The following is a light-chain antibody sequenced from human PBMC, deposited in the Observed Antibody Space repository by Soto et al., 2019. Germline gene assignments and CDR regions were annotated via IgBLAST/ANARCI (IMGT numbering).Light chain of an antibody. Sequence: QSVLTQPASVSGSPGQSITISCTGTSSDVGAYNYVSWYQHHPGKAPKLMIYEVTSRPSGVSDRFSGSKSGNTASLTISGLQAEDEADYYCISYTRTTTWVFGGGTKVTVL. J-gene: IGLJ3*02. CDR2: EVT. V-gene: IGLV2-14*01. CDR3: ISYTRTTTWV. CDR1: SSDVGAYNY.